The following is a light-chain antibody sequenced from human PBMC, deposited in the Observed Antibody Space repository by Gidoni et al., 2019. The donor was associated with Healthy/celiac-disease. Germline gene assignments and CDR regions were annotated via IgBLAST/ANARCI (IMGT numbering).Light chain of an antibody. CDR2: AAS. J-gene: IGKJ1*01. CDR3: QQSYTTPRT. V-gene: IGKV1-39*01. Sequence: ITCRASQSISSYLNWYQQKPGKAPKLLIYAASSLQGGVPSRFSGSGSGTDFTLTSSSLQPEDFATYYCQQSYTTPRTFGQGTKVEIK. CDR1: QSISSY.